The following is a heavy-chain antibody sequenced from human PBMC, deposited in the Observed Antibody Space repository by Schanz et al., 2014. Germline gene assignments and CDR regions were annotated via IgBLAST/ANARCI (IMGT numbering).Heavy chain of an antibody. D-gene: IGHD3-10*01. Sequence: EVQLVESGGGVVRPGGSLRLSCAASGFTFSSYAMSWVRQAPGKGLLWVSSISGTGGDDTYYADSVKGRFTISRDNSKNTLYLQMNSLRAEDTAVYYCAKGRFGELSAFDIWGQGTMVTVSS. V-gene: IGHV3-23*04. CDR1: GFTFSSYA. CDR3: AKGRFGELSAFDI. CDR2: ISGTGGDDT. J-gene: IGHJ3*02.